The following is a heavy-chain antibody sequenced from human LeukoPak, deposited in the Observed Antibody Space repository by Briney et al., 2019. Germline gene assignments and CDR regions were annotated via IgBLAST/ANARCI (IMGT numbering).Heavy chain of an antibody. V-gene: IGHV4-34*01. Sequence: PSETLSLTCAVYGGSFSGYYWTWIRQTPGKGLEWIGEMNPSGSTNYNPSLKSRVTISVDTSKNQFSLKLSSVTAADTAVYYCAARYGGNSLGWGQGTLVTVSS. CDR2: MNPSGST. D-gene: IGHD4-23*01. CDR3: AARYGGNSLG. J-gene: IGHJ4*02. CDR1: GGSFSGYY.